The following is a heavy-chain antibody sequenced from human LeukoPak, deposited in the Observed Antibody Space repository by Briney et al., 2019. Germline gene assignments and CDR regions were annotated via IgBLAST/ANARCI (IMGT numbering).Heavy chain of an antibody. CDR3: AKDIGYSSGWNPDGVIDI. D-gene: IGHD6-19*01. CDR1: GFSFDYYA. V-gene: IGHV3-9*01. CDR2: ISWSSGSI. J-gene: IGHJ3*02. Sequence: GRSLRLSWAASGFSFDYYAMHWGRQGPGKGLEWVSGISWSSGSICYADFVKGRFTISSNNANSALHLQGNRLSAEDTALYYCAKDIGYSSGWNPDGVIDIWGQGTMVTVSS.